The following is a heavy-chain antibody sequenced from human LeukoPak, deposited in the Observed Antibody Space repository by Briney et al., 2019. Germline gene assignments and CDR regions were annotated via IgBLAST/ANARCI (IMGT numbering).Heavy chain of an antibody. CDR2: IYTSGSP. CDR1: GGYISSGSYY. J-gene: IGHJ4*02. D-gene: IGHD3-10*01. CDR3: ARGGGSTMVWGVISDYFDY. Sequence: SQTLSLTCTVSGGYISSGSYYWSWIRQPAGKGLEWNGRIYTSGSPNHTPSLKRRVTISVDTSKYQFSLKLSSVTGADTAVYYCARGGGSTMVWGVISDYFDYWGQGTLVTVSS. V-gene: IGHV4-61*02.